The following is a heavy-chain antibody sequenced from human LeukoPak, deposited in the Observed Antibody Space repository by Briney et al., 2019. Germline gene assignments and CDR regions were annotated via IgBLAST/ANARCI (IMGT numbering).Heavy chain of an antibody. Sequence: GASVKVSCKASGYTFTGYYMHWLRQAPGQGLEWMGWINPNSGGTNYAQKFQGRVTMTRDTSISTAYMELSRLRSDDTAVYYCARRRDYYDIPLDCWGQGTLVTVSS. CDR1: GYTFTGYY. J-gene: IGHJ4*02. CDR3: ARRRDYYDIPLDC. D-gene: IGHD3-22*01. CDR2: INPNSGGT. V-gene: IGHV1-2*02.